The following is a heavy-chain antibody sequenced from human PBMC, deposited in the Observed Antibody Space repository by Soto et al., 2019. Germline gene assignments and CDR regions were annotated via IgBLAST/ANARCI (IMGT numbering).Heavy chain of an antibody. CDR2: IIPIFGTA. J-gene: IGHJ4*02. CDR1: GGTFSSYA. Sequence: SVKVSLKASGGTFSSYAISWVRQAPGQRVEWMGGIIPIFGTANYAQKFQGRVTITADESTSTAYMELSSLRSEDTAVYYCARTPPRYSGYDSAPHFDYWGQGTLVTVSS. CDR3: ARTPPRYSGYDSAPHFDY. D-gene: IGHD5-12*01. V-gene: IGHV1-69*13.